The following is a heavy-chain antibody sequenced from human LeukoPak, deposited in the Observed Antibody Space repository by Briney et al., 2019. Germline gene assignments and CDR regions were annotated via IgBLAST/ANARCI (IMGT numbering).Heavy chain of an antibody. Sequence: SETLSLTCTVSGGSISSSPYYWGWIRQPPGKGLEWIGSVYYSGSTYYNPSLKSRVIISEDTSKNQFSLKLSSVTAADTAVYYCAREKHDGSSGSYYWGQGTLVTVSS. CDR1: GGSISSSPYY. V-gene: IGHV4-39*07. J-gene: IGHJ4*02. CDR2: VYYSGST. D-gene: IGHD3-22*01. CDR3: AREKHDGSSGSYY.